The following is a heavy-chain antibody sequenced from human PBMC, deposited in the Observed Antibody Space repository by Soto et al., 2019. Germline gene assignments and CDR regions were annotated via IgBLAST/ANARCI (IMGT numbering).Heavy chain of an antibody. CDR2: IYRTGHT. CDR3: ARSIVPPPAMFDH. CDR1: GGSVNRGGYS. Sequence: SETLSLTCAVSGGSVNRGGYSWSWIRQTPGKGLEWLAYIYRTGHTIYNPSLNSRATISLDEPNNQFSLHLTSVTAADTAVYYCARSIVPPPAMFDHRGPGLLVTVSS. V-gene: IGHV4-30-2*01. J-gene: IGHJ5*02. D-gene: IGHD2-2*01.